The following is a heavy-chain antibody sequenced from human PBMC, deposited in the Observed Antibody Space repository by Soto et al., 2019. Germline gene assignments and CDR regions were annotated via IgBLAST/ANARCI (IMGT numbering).Heavy chain of an antibody. CDR1: GGSISSSSYY. CDR3: ARIYYDYVWGSYLANYFDY. D-gene: IGHD3-16*01. CDR2: IYYSGST. V-gene: IGHV4-39*01. J-gene: IGHJ4*02. Sequence: PSETLSLTCTVSGGSISSSSYYWGWIRQPPGKGLEWIGSIYYSGSTYYNPSLKSRVTISVDTSKNQFSLKLSSVTAADTAVYYCARIYYDYVWGSYLANYFDYWGQGTLVTV.